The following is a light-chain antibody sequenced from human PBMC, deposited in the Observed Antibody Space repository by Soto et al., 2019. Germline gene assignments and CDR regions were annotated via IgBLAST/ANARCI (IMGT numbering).Light chain of an antibody. Sequence: VLTQSPATLSLSPGDRATLSCRASQNIGSHLAWHQQKPGQAPRLLVYHASTRATGIPPRFSGSGSGTDFTLTISSLETEDLAIYYGQQRSDLPITFGQGTRLEIK. CDR1: QNIGSH. J-gene: IGKJ5*01. V-gene: IGKV3-11*01. CDR2: HAS. CDR3: QQRSDLPIT.